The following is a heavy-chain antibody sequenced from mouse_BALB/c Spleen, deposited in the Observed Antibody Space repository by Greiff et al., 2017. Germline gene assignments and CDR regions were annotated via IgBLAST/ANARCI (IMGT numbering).Heavy chain of an antibody. Sequence: VQLKESGPGLVKPSQSLSLTCTVTGYSITSDYAWNWIRQFPGNKLEWMGYISYSGSTSYNPSLKSRISITRDTSKNQFFLQLNSVTTEDTATYYCARKLEGWFAYWGQGTLVTVSA. V-gene: IGHV3-2*02. CDR2: ISYSGST. J-gene: IGHJ3*01. CDR3: ARKLEGWFAY. CDR1: GYSITSDYA. D-gene: IGHD4-1*01.